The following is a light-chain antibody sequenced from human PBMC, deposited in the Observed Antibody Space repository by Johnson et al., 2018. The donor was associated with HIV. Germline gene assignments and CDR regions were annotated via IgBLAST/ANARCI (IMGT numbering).Light chain of an antibody. Sequence: QSVLTQPPSVSAAPGQKVTISCSGSSSNIGNNYVSWYQQLPGTAPKLLIYDNNKRPSGIPDRFSGSKSGTSATLGITGLQTGHEADDYCGTWDSSLSAGGVFGTGTKVTVL. J-gene: IGLJ1*01. CDR3: GTWDSSLSAGGV. V-gene: IGLV1-51*01. CDR1: SSNIGNNY. CDR2: DNN.